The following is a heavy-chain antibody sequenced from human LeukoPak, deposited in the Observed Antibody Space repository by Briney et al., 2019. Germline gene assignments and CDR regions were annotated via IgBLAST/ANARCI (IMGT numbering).Heavy chain of an antibody. J-gene: IGHJ4*02. V-gene: IGHV4-59*08. CDR1: GGSISSYY. D-gene: IGHD5-18*01. CDR3: ASITVDTAMVYFDY. CDR2: IYYSGST. Sequence: SETLSLTCTASGGSISSYYWSWIRQPPGKGLEWIGYIYYSGSTNCNPSLKSRVTISVDTSKNQFSLKLSSVTAADTAVYYCASITVDTAMVYFDYWGQGTLVTVSS.